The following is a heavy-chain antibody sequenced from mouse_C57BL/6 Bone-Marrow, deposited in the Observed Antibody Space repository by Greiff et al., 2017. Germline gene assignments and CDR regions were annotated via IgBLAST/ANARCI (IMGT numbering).Heavy chain of an antibody. J-gene: IGHJ3*01. Sequence: EVQGVESGGGLVQPGGSLKLSCAASGFTFSDYYMYWVRQTPEKRLEWVAYISNGGGSTYYPDTVKGRFTISRDNAKNTLYLQMSRLKSEDTAMYYCARRPGGYYAWFAYWGQGTLVTVSA. CDR1: GFTFSDYY. CDR3: ARRPGGYYAWFAY. V-gene: IGHV5-12*01. CDR2: ISNGGGST. D-gene: IGHD2-3*01.